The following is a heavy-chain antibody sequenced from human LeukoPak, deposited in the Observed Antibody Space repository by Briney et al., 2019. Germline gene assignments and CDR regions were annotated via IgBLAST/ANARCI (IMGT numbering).Heavy chain of an antibody. J-gene: IGHJ6*03. CDR2: ISTSSSYI. CDR3: ARDRVIVAPMDV. CDR1: GFTFSGST. D-gene: IGHD3-22*01. Sequence: PGGSLRLSCAASGFTFSGSTMNWVRQAPGKGLEWVSFISTSSSYIYYADSVRGRFTISRDNAKNSLYLQMNSLRAEDTAVYYCARDRVIVAPMDVWGKGTTVTISS. V-gene: IGHV3-21*01.